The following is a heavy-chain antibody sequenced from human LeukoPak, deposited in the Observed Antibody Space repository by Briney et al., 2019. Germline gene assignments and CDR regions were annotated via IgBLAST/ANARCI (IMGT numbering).Heavy chain of an antibody. CDR1: DGSISSYY. D-gene: IGHD3-9*01. V-gene: IGHV4-4*07. Sequence: PSETLSLTCTVSDGSISSYYWSWIRQPAGKGLEWIGRIYTSGSTNYNPSLKSRVTMSVDTSKNQFSLKLSSVTAADTAVYYCAREPSYYDILTGYYGYDAFDIWGQGTMVTVSS. CDR2: IYTSGST. CDR3: AREPSYYDILTGYYGYDAFDI. J-gene: IGHJ3*02.